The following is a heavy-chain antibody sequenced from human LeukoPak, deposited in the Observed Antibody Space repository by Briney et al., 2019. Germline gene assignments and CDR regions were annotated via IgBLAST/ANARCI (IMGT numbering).Heavy chain of an antibody. D-gene: IGHD3-9*01. CDR2: ISSSGSAI. V-gene: IGHV3-48*03. CDR1: GFTFSSYE. Sequence: GGSLRLSCAASGFTFSSYEMNWVRQAPGKGLEWVSYISSSGSAIYYADSVKGRFTISRDNAKNSMYLQMNSLRAEDTAVYYCARLSNDILTGYYPNSFDYWGQGTLVTVSS. J-gene: IGHJ4*02. CDR3: ARLSNDILTGYYPNSFDY.